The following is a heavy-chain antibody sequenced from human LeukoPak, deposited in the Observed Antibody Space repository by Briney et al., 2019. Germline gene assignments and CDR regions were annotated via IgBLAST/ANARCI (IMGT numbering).Heavy chain of an antibody. V-gene: IGHV5-51*01. CDR1: GYSFTNYW. Sequence: GESLKISCKGSGYSFTNYWIGWVRQMPGKGLGWMGIIHPGDSDTRYSPTFQGQVTISIDKSISTAYLQWSSLKASDTAIYYCARSPFYYFDYWGQGTLVSVPS. CDR3: ARSPFYYFDY. J-gene: IGHJ4*02. D-gene: IGHD2-8*01. CDR2: IHPGDSDT.